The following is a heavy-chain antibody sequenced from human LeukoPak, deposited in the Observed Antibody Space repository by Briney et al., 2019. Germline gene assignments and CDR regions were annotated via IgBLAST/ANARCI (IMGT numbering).Heavy chain of an antibody. CDR3: AKDLGYYSSYYYGMDV. CDR2: ISYDGRSK. Sequence: PGRSLRLSCAASGFTFSTYGMHWVRQAPGKGLEWVAVISYDGRSKYYGDSVKGRFTISRDNSKNTLYLQMNSLRAEDSAVYYCAKDLGYYSSYYYGMDVWGQGTTVTVSS. CDR1: GFTFSTYG. V-gene: IGHV3-30*18. J-gene: IGHJ6*02. D-gene: IGHD4-11*01.